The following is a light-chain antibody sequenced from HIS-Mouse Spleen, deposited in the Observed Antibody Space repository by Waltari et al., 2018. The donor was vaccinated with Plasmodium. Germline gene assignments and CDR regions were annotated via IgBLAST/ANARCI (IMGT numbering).Light chain of an antibody. V-gene: IGKV3-15*01. J-gene: IGKJ3*01. Sequence: EIVMTQSPATLSVSPGERATLSCRASQSVSSNLAWYQQKPGQATRILIYGASTRVTGIPARFSGSGSGTEFTLTISSLQSEDFAVYYCQQYNNWSFTFGPGTKVDIK. CDR1: QSVSSN. CDR2: GAS. CDR3: QQYNNWSFT.